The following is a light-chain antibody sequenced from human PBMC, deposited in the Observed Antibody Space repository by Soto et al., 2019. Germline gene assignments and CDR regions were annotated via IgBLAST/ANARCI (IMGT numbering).Light chain of an antibody. V-gene: IGLV2-14*03. CDR3: ISFTTTRIVV. CDR1: SSDVGHYNY. J-gene: IGLJ2*01. Sequence: QSALTQPASVSGSPGQSITISCTGSSSDVGHYNYVSWYQQYTGKAPKLIIYDVTNRPSGVTTRFSGSKSGNTASLTISGLQAEDEADYYCISFTTTRIVVFGGGTKLTVL. CDR2: DVT.